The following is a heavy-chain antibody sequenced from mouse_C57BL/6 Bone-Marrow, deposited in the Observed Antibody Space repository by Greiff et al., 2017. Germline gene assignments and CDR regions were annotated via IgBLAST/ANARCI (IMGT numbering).Heavy chain of an antibody. J-gene: IGHJ4*01. CDR3: ARRGIYYGSSYEGDAMDY. CDR1: GYAFSSSW. D-gene: IGHD1-1*01. V-gene: IGHV1-82*01. CDR2: IYPGDGDT. Sequence: VHLVESGPELVKPGASVKISCKASGYAFSSSWMNWVKQRPGKGLEWIGRIYPGDGDTNYNGKFKGKATLTADKSSSTAYMQLSSLTSEDSAVYFCARRGIYYGSSYEGDAMDYWGQGTSVTVSS.